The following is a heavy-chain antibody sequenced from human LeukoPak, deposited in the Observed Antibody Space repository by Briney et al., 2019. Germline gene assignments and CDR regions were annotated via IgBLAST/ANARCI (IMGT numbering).Heavy chain of an antibody. CDR2: ISAYNGNT. V-gene: IGHV1-18*01. CDR1: GGTFSSYA. D-gene: IGHD2-2*01. Sequence: ASVKVSCKASGGTFSSYAISWVRQAPGQGLEWMGWISAYNGNTNYAQKLQGRVTMTTDTSTSTAYMELRSLRSDDTAVYYCAREDIVVVPAAINYYYMDVWGKGTTVTVSS. CDR3: AREDIVVVPAAINYYYMDV. J-gene: IGHJ6*03.